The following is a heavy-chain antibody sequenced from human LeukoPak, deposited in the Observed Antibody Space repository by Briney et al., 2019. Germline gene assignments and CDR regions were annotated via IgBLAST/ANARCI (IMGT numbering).Heavy chain of an antibody. D-gene: IGHD5-18*01. J-gene: IGHJ4*02. V-gene: IGHV1-2*02. Sequence: ASVKLCFKASGYTFTGYYMHWVRQAPGQGLEWMGWINPNSGGTNYAQKFQGRVTMTRDTSISTAYMELSRLRSDDTAVYYCASQWIQLWSSFDYWGQGTLVTVSS. CDR1: GYTFTGYY. CDR3: ASQWIQLWSSFDY. CDR2: INPNSGGT.